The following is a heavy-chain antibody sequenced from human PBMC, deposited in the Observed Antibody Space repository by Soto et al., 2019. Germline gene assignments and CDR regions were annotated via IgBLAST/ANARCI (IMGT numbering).Heavy chain of an antibody. J-gene: IGHJ6*03. CDR1: GGSISSYY. CDR3: ALYSGYDHYYYYYMDV. D-gene: IGHD5-12*01. Sequence: SETLSLTCTVSGGSISSYYWSWIRQPPGKGLEWIGYIYYSGSTNYNPSLKSRVTISVDTSKNQFSLKLSSVTAADTAVYYCALYSGYDHYYYYYMDVWGKGTTVTVSS. CDR2: IYYSGST. V-gene: IGHV4-59*12.